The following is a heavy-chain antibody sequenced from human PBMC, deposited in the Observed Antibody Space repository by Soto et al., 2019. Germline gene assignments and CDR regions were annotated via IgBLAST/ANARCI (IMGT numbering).Heavy chain of an antibody. CDR1: GFTFSSYA. CDR3: ARDSAGDYYYGMDV. CDR2: IPYDGSNK. V-gene: IGHV3-30-3*01. D-gene: IGHD6-13*01. J-gene: IGHJ6*02. Sequence: QVQLVESGGGVVQPGRSLRLSCAASGFTFSSYAMHWVRQAPGKGLEWVAVIPYDGSNKYYADSVKGRFTISRDNSKNTLYLQMNSLRAEDTAVYYCARDSAGDYYYGMDVWGQGTTVTVSS.